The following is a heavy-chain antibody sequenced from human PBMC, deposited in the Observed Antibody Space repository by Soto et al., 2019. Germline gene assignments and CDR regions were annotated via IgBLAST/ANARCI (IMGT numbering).Heavy chain of an antibody. J-gene: IGHJ5*02. Sequence: GGSLRLSCAASRFTFSSYAMHWVRQAPGKGLEWVAVISYDGSNKYYADSVKGRFTISRDNSKNTLYLQMNSLRAEDTAVYYCARGSYYDFWSGYIRYNWFDPWGQGTLVTVSS. CDR1: RFTFSSYA. V-gene: IGHV3-30-3*01. D-gene: IGHD3-3*01. CDR3: ARGSYYDFWSGYIRYNWFDP. CDR2: ISYDGSNK.